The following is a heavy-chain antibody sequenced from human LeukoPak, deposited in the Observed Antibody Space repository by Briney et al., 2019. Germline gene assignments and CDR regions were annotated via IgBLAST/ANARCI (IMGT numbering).Heavy chain of an antibody. V-gene: IGHV1-18*01. Sequence: ASVKVSRKSSGCTFTNYGISWVRQAPGQGLEWMGWISAYNGNTNYAQKIQGRVTMTTDTSTNTACMELRSLRSDDTAVYYCARDPPHLCSSTSCFGDYWGQGTLVTVSS. CDR1: GCTFTNYG. CDR2: ISAYNGNT. J-gene: IGHJ4*02. CDR3: ARDPPHLCSSTSCFGDY. D-gene: IGHD2-2*01.